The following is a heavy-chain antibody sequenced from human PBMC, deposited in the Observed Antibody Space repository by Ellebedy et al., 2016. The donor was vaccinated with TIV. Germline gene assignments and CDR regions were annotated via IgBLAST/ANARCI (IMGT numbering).Heavy chain of an antibody. CDR1: GFTFSSYA. Sequence: GGSLRLSXAASGFTFSSYAMSWVRQAPGKGLEWVSAISGSGGSTYYADSVKGRFTISRDNSKNTLYLQMNSLRGEDTAVYYCARGTAYKSGWSGDFDYWGQGTLVTVSS. D-gene: IGHD6-19*01. CDR2: ISGSGGST. V-gene: IGHV3-23*01. J-gene: IGHJ4*02. CDR3: ARGTAYKSGWSGDFDY.